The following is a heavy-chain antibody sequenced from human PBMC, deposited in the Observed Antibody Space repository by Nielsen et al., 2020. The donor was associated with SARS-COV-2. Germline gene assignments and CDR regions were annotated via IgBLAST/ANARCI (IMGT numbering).Heavy chain of an antibody. Sequence: SVKVSCKASGGTFSSYAISWVRQAPGQGLEWMGGIIPIFGTANYAQKFRGRVTITADESTSTAYMELSSLRSEDTAVYYCARAMVRGVPSDFDYWGQGTLVTVSS. D-gene: IGHD3-10*01. CDR3: ARAMVRGVPSDFDY. CDR1: GGTFSSYA. J-gene: IGHJ4*02. CDR2: IIPIFGTA. V-gene: IGHV1-69*13.